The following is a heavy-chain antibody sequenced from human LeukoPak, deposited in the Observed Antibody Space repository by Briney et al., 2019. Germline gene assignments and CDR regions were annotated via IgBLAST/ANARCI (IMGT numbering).Heavy chain of an antibody. CDR2: ISGNNRNT. D-gene: IGHD6-6*01. CDR1: GYTFTSYG. J-gene: IGHJ5*02. CDR3: ARDALEYSSSSWFDP. Sequence: GASVKASCKASGYTFTSYGINWVRQAPGQGLEWMGWISGNNRNTNYAQKVQGRVTMTTDTSTRTVYMELRSLRSDDTAVYYCARDALEYSSSSWFDPWGQGTLVTVSS. V-gene: IGHV1-18*01.